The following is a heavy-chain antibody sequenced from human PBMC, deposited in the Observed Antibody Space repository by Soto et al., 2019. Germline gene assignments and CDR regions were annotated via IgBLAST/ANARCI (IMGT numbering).Heavy chain of an antibody. CDR3: ARGSTESYPGSRIFDF. D-gene: IGHD3-10*01. V-gene: IGHV3-23*01. Sequence: EVQLLESGGDLKQPGGSLRLSCVASGLTFGSSAMSWVRQAPGEGLQWVATITDNGGDAKYADSVRGRFVISRDNSKKTLYLQMTSLTAEDSAMYFCARGSTESYPGSRIFDFWGRGTLVTVSS. J-gene: IGHJ4*02. CDR1: GLTFGSSA. CDR2: ITDNGGDA.